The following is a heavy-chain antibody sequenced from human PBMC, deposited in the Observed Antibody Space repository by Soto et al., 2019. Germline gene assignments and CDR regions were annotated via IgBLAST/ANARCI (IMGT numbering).Heavy chain of an antibody. CDR2: INRDGSST. J-gene: IGHJ4*02. V-gene: IGHV3-74*01. CDR3: ARGGYYYDSSGQGAFDY. CDR1: GFTFSSYW. Sequence: EVQLVESGGGLVQPGGSLRLSCAASGFTFSSYWMHWGRQAPGKGLLWVSRINRDGSSTSYSDSVKGRFTISRDNAKNTLYLQMNSLRAEDTAVYYCARGGYYYDSSGQGAFDYWGQGTLVTVSS. D-gene: IGHD3-22*01.